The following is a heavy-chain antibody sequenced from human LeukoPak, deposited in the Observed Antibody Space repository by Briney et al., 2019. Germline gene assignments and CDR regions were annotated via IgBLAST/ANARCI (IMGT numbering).Heavy chain of an antibody. Sequence: SETLSLTCAVYGGSFGGYYWTWIRQSPGKGPEWIGEINHSGSTNYNPSLKRRVFMSVDTAKNQFTLKLNSVSAADTAVYYCARGGYFDSSGYPNPLDYWGQGTLVTVSS. CDR2: INHSGST. J-gene: IGHJ4*02. CDR1: GGSFGGYY. CDR3: ARGGYFDSSGYPNPLDY. V-gene: IGHV4-34*01. D-gene: IGHD3-22*01.